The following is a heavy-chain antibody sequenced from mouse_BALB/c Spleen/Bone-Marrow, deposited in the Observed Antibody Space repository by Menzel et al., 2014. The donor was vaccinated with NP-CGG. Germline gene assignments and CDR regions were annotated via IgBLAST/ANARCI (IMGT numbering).Heavy chain of an antibody. CDR1: GFAFSSYD. CDR2: ISSGGDNT. V-gene: IGHV5-12-1*01. Sequence: EVQVVESGGGLVKPGGSLKLSCAASGFAFSSYDMSWVRRTPEKRLEWVAFISSGGDNTYYPDTVKGRFTISRDNAKNTLYLQMSSLKSEDTAKYYCARHTLYYYPSDYWGQGTTLTVSS. D-gene: IGHD1-1*01. CDR3: ARHTLYYYPSDY. J-gene: IGHJ2*01.